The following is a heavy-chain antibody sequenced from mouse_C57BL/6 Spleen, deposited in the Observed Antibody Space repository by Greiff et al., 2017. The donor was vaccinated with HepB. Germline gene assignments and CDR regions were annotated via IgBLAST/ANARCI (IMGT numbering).Heavy chain of an antibody. CDR1: GFTFSSYG. Sequence: EVKLMESGGDLVKPGGSLKLSCAASGFTFSSYGMSWVRQTPDKRLEWVATISSGGSYTYYPDSVKGRFTISRDNAKNTLYLQMSSLKSEDTAMYYCARHGGITSYYFDYWGQGTTLTVSS. V-gene: IGHV5-6*01. CDR2: ISSGGSYT. J-gene: IGHJ2*01. CDR3: ARHGGITSYYFDY. D-gene: IGHD2-4*01.